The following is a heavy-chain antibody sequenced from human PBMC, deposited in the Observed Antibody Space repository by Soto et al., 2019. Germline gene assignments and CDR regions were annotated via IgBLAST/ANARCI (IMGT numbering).Heavy chain of an antibody. Sequence: GGSLRLSCAASGFTFDDNGMSWVRQAPGKGLEWVSGISCSGVTTGYADSVKGRFTVSRDNSKNTLYLQMNSLRVEDTAVYHCAKLRYFDWSAYNWFEYWGQGT. V-gene: IGHV3-20*01. CDR2: ISCSGVTT. J-gene: IGHJ5*01. CDR3: AKLRYFDWSAYNWFEY. D-gene: IGHD3-9*01. CDR1: GFTFDDNG.